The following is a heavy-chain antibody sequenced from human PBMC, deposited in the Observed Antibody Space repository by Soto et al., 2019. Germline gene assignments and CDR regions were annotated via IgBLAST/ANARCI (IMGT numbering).Heavy chain of an antibody. CDR1: GFTFSSYA. Sequence: XESLSLSCAASGFTFSSYAMHWVRQAPGKGLEWVAVISYDGSNKYYADSVKGRFTISRDNSKNTLYLQMNSLRAEDTAVYYCARDRGDYYDSSGYRVSRLAGAFDIWGQGTMVTVSS. CDR3: ARDRGDYYDSSGYRVSRLAGAFDI. V-gene: IGHV3-30-3*01. D-gene: IGHD3-22*01. J-gene: IGHJ3*02. CDR2: ISYDGSNK.